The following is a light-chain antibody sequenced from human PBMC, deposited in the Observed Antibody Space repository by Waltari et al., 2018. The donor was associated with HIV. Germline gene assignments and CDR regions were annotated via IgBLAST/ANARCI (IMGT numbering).Light chain of an antibody. V-gene: IGLV2-23*01. CDR2: AGS. J-gene: IGLJ2*01. CDR3: CSYAGSSTSVV. Sequence: QSALTQPASVSGSPGKSIALSCTGTSSDVGRYNIVSLYPQHPGKAPKVMIYAGSERPSGVSNRFSGSNSGNTASLTISGLQTEDEADYYCCSYAGSSTSVVFGGGTKLTVL. CDR1: SSDVGRYNI.